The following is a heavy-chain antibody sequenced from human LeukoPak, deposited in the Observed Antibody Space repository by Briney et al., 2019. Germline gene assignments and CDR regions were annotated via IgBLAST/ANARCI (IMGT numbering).Heavy chain of an antibody. CDR3: ARDSYSGVSYYYYYYMDV. D-gene: IGHD2-8*01. CDR2: INQDGSEK. V-gene: IGHV3-7*01. CDR1: GFTFSNYW. J-gene: IGHJ6*03. Sequence: TGGSLRLSCAASGFTFSNYWMSWVRQAPGMGLEWVANINQDGSEKNYVDSVKGRFTISRDNAKKSLYLQMNSLRAEDTAVHYCARDSYSGVSYYYYYYMDVWGKGTTVTVSS.